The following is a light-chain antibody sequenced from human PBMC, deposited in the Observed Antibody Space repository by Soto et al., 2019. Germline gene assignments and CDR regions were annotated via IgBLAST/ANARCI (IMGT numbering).Light chain of an antibody. Sequence: EVVMTQSPATLSLSPGERATLSCRASQSVNSNLAWYQQKAGQAPRLLIYGTSTRATGIPARFSGSGSGTDFTLTISSLQFEDFAVYYCQQYNNWTRAFGQGTKV. V-gene: IGKV3-15*01. CDR3: QQYNNWTRA. J-gene: IGKJ1*01. CDR2: GTS. CDR1: QSVNSN.